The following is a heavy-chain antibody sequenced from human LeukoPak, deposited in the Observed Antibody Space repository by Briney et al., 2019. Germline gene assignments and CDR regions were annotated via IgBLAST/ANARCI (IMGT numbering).Heavy chain of an antibody. Sequence: GASVKVSCKASGYTFTSYDINWVGQATGQGLEWMGWMNPNSGNTGYAQKFQGRVTMTRNTSISTAYMELSSLRSEDTAVYYCARGGLGGLGWFGDKNWFDPWGQGTLVTVSS. CDR3: ARGGLGGLGWFGDKNWFDP. J-gene: IGHJ5*02. V-gene: IGHV1-8*01. D-gene: IGHD3-10*01. CDR2: MNPNSGNT. CDR1: GYTFTSYD.